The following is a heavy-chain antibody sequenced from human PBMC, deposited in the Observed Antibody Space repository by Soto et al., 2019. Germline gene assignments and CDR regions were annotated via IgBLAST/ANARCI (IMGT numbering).Heavy chain of an antibody. V-gene: IGHV4-39*02. CDR1: GGSINSNNYY. J-gene: IGHJ4*02. CDR3: AKVVVAATRHTDFDS. Sequence: SETLSLTCTVSGGSINSNNYYWAWIRQPPGKGLAWIASIYYDGSTYYNPSLKSRVSISVDTSKNHFSLKLSSVTAADTAVYYCAKVVVAATRHTDFDSWGQGTLVTVSS. D-gene: IGHD2-15*01. CDR2: IYYDGST.